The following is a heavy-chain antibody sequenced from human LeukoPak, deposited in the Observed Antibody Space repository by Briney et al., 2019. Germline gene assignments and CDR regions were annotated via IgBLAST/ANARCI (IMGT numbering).Heavy chain of an antibody. CDR1: GFTFTSYA. Sequence: GGSLRLSCAASGFTFTSYAMSWVRQASGKGLEWVSAISGSGGSTYYADSVKGRFTISRDNSKNTLYLQMNSLRAEDTAVYYCAKYRSSTSCYDYWGQGTLVTVSS. CDR3: AKYRSSTSCYDY. CDR2: ISGSGGST. J-gene: IGHJ4*02. V-gene: IGHV3-23*01. D-gene: IGHD2-2*01.